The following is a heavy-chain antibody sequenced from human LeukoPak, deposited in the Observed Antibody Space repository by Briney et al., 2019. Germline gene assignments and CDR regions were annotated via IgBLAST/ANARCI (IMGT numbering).Heavy chain of an antibody. Sequence: SETLSLTCTVSGGSISSYYWSWIRQPPGKELEWIGYISNSGNTNYNPSLKSRVTISVDTSKNQFPLKLSSVTAADTAVYYCARLNYYGSGTYYWFDPWGQGTLVTVSS. V-gene: IGHV4-59*01. CDR2: ISNSGNT. CDR1: GGSISSYY. D-gene: IGHD3-10*01. J-gene: IGHJ5*02. CDR3: ARLNYYGSGTYYWFDP.